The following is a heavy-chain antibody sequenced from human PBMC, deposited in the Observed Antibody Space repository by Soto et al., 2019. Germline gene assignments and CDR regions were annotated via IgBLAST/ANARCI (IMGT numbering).Heavy chain of an antibody. CDR2: ISYDGSDK. CDR1: GFRFSSYG. J-gene: IGHJ4*02. V-gene: IGHV3-30*03. Sequence: GGSLRLSCAASGFRFSSYGMHWVRQAPGKGLEWVALISYDGSDKDYADSVKGRFTISRDNSRNTLFLQMNSLRAEDTAVYYCARDYYKYYDSSGYYRSPAYWGQGTLVTVSS. D-gene: IGHD3-22*01. CDR3: ARDYYKYYDSSGYYRSPAY.